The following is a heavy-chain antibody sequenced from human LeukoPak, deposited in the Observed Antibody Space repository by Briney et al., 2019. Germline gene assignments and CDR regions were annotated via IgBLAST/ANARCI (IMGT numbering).Heavy chain of an antibody. CDR3: ARGKLSFDY. Sequence: GGSLRLSCAASGFTFSSYWMSWARQAPGKGLEWVANIKQDGSEIDYVDSVKGRFTISRDNAKNSLDLQMNSLRVEDTAVYYCARGKLSFDYWGQGTLVTVSS. D-gene: IGHD4-23*01. V-gene: IGHV3-7*01. CDR1: GFTFSSYW. CDR2: IKQDGSEI. J-gene: IGHJ4*02.